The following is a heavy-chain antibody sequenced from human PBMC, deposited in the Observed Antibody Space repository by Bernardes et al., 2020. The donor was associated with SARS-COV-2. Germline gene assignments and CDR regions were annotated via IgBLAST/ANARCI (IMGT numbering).Heavy chain of an antibody. D-gene: IGHD2-2*01. V-gene: IGHV1-69*13. CDR3: ARMDIGDCSSTSCPPYGMDV. J-gene: IGHJ6*02. CDR2: IIPIFGTA. Sequence: SVKVSCMASGGTFSSYAISWVRQAPGQGLEWMGGIIPIFGTANYAQKFQGRVTITADESTSTAYMELSSLRSEDTAVYYCARMDIGDCSSTSCPPYGMDVWGQGTTVTVSS. CDR1: GGTFSSYA.